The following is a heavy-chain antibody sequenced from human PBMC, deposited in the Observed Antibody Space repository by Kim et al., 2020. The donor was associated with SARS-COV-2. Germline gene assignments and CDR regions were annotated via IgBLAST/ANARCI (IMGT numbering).Heavy chain of an antibody. CDR2: IWYDGSNK. CDR1: RFTFSNYG. V-gene: IGHV3-33*01. Sequence: GGSLRLSCAASRFTFSNYGMHWVRQAPGKGLEWVAVIWYDGSNKYYADSVKGRFTISRDNSKNTLYLQMNRLRAEDTAVYYCKVDTAMDDAFDIWGQGTMVTVSS. J-gene: IGHJ3*02. CDR3: KVDTAMDDAFDI. D-gene: IGHD5-18*01.